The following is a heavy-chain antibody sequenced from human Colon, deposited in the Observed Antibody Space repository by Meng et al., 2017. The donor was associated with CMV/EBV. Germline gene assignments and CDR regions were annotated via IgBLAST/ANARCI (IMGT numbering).Heavy chain of an antibody. CDR3: ARVPYHYDTENYYHYGLDV. CDR1: GFTLGSYW. J-gene: IGHJ6*02. V-gene: IGHV3-7*01. Sequence: LSLTCAASGFTLGSYWMSWVRQAPGAGLEWVANIWHDGSEKFYVDSVKGRFIISRDNAKNTVYLHMDNLRAEDTAVYYCARVPYHYDTENYYHYGLDVWGQGTTVTVSS. CDR2: IWHDGSEK. D-gene: IGHD3-16*01.